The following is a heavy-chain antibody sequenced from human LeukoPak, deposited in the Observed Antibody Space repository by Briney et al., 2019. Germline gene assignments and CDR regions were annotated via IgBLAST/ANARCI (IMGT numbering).Heavy chain of an antibody. J-gene: IGHJ3*02. Sequence: GGSLRLSCAASGFTFDDYGMSWVRQAPGKGLEWVSGINCNGGSTGYAYSVKGRFTISRDNAKNSLYLQMKSLRAEDTALYHCARVWRYCSGGSCYENDAFDIWGQGTMVTVSS. CDR1: GFTFDDYG. D-gene: IGHD2-15*01. CDR3: ARVWRYCSGGSCYENDAFDI. CDR2: INCNGGST. V-gene: IGHV3-20*01.